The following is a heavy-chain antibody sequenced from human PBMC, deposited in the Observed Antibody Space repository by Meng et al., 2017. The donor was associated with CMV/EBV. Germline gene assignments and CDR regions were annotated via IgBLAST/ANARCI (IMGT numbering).Heavy chain of an antibody. CDR2: INPSGGST. CDR3: AREEGIAARSDWFDP. J-gene: IGHJ5*02. D-gene: IGHD6-6*01. Sequence: VLLGQCGAEVKQPGALCKVSCKASGYTFTSYYMHWVRQAPGQGLEWMGIINPSGGSTSYAQKFQGRVTMTRDTSTSTVYMELSSLRSEDTAVYYCAREEGIAARSDWFDPWGQGTLVTVSS. CDR1: GYTFTSYY. V-gene: IGHV1-46*01.